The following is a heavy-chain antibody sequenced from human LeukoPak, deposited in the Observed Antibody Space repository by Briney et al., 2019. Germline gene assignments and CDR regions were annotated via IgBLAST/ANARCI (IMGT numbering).Heavy chain of an antibody. J-gene: IGHJ4*02. D-gene: IGHD5-18*01. V-gene: IGHV3-30*18. CDR3: AKDLTAMAIDYYFDY. CDR1: GFTFSSYG. CDR2: ISYDGSNK. Sequence: GGSLRLSCAASGFTFSSYGMHWVRQPPGKGLEWVTVISYDGSNKYYADSVKGRFTISRDNSKNTLYLQMNSLRAEDTAVYYCAKDLTAMAIDYYFDYWGQGTLVTVSS.